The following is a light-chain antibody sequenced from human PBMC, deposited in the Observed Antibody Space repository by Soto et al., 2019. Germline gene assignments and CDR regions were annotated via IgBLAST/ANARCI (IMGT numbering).Light chain of an antibody. V-gene: IGKV1-33*01. CDR2: AAS. J-gene: IGKJ5*01. CDR1: QNINNY. Sequence: DIQMTQSIYSLSSSVGSRSTKTCQESQNINNYLNWYQQKPGTAPQLLIDAASNLEAGVHSRFSGSGSGTDFTLTISSLQPEDIATYYCQQYENPPPFGQGTRVEIK. CDR3: QQYENPPP.